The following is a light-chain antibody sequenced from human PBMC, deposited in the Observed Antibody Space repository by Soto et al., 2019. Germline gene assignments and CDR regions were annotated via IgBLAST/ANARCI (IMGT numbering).Light chain of an antibody. V-gene: IGKV3-20*01. CDR1: QSVSSSY. Sequence: ERVLTQSPGTLSLSPGERATLSCRASQSVSSSYLAWYQHKPGRAPRLLIDGTSSRATGIPDRFSGSGSGTEFTLTISRLEPEDLAVYYCQQYGSLVTFGQGTKVDIK. CDR2: GTS. CDR3: QQYGSLVT. J-gene: IGKJ1*01.